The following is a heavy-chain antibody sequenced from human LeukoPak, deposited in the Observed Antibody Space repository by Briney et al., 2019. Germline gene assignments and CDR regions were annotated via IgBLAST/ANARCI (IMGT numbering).Heavy chain of an antibody. J-gene: IGHJ5*02. CDR3: ATDFYDST. D-gene: IGHD3-22*01. CDR2: IRSNSDGGTI. Sequence: PGGSLRLSCATSGFTFSNAWMNWVRQAPGKGLEWVGRIRSNSDGGTIDYAAPVKGRFTLSRDDSKTTLYLQMNSLQTEDTAVYYCATDFYDSTWGQGTLVTVSS. V-gene: IGHV3-15*07. CDR1: GFTFSNAW.